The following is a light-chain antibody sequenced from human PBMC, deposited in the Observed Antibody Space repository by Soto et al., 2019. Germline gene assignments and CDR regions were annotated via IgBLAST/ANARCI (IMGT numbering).Light chain of an antibody. CDR1: SSNIGSNT. Sequence: QSVLTQPPSASGTPGQRVTISCSGSSSNIGSNTVNWYQQLPGTAPKLLIYSNNQRPSGVPDRLSGSKSGTSASLAIIGLQSEEEADDYCAAWDDSLNGHWVFGGGTKVTVL. V-gene: IGLV1-44*01. CDR3: AAWDDSLNGHWV. J-gene: IGLJ3*02. CDR2: SNN.